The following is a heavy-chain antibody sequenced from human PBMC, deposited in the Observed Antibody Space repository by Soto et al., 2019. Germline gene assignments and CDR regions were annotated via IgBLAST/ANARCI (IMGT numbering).Heavy chain of an antibody. CDR1: GFTFSNAW. J-gene: IGHJ4*01. CDR2: IKSKNEGGTT. V-gene: IGHV3-15*07. D-gene: IGHD2-21*01. Sequence: PGGSLRLSCVGSGFTFSNAWINWVRQTPGKGLEWVGRIKSKNEGGTTDFAAPVKGRFAISRDDSKSIAYMQMNSLKIEDSALYYCSTDSYSGIMVVRLDNWGPGTRVTVSS. CDR3: STDSYSGIMVVRLDN.